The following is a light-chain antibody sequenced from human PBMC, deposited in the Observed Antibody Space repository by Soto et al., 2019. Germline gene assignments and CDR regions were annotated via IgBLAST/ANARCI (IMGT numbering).Light chain of an antibody. Sequence: EIVLTQSPGTLSLSPGERATLFCRASQSIATSQLAWYQQKPGQAPRLLICASTRATGIPDRFSDSGSGTDFTLTISRLEPEDFAVYYCQQFAASPRTFGQGTKV. V-gene: IGKV3-20*01. CDR1: QSIATSQ. J-gene: IGKJ1*01. CDR2: CAS. CDR3: QQFAASPRT.